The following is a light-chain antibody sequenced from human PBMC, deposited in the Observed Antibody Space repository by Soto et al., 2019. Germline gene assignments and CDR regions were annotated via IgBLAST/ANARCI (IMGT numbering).Light chain of an antibody. V-gene: IGKV3-11*01. CDR3: QQRSNWQGGT. Sequence: EIVVTQSPATLSLSPGERATLSCRASQSVSSYLAWYQQKPGQAPRLLIYDASNRATGIPARFSGSGSGTDFTLTISSLEPEDFAVYYCQQRSNWQGGTFGGGTKVEIK. CDR1: QSVSSY. J-gene: IGKJ4*01. CDR2: DAS.